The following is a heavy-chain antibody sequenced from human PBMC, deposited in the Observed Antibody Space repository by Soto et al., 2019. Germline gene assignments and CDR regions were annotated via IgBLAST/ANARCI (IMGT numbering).Heavy chain of an antibody. CDR3: ARDLGHGNGPFDY. V-gene: IGHV3-33*01. D-gene: IGHD1-26*01. J-gene: IGHJ4*02. CDR2: IWYDGTKK. Sequence: GGALRVSCAASGFIFTAYGMHWGRQAPGKGLEWVAVIWYDGTKKYYADSVKGRFTISRDNSRNSLYLQVNSLRVEDTAVYYCARDLGHGNGPFDYWGQGALVTVSS. CDR1: GFIFTAYG.